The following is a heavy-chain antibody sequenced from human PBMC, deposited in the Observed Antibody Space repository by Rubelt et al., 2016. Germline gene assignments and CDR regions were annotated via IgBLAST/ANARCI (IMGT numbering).Heavy chain of an antibody. D-gene: IGHD6-6*01. J-gene: IGHJ4*02. V-gene: IGHV3-7*03. CDR3: ARVYTSTSGRGLDF. CDR1: GFSFSTYA. CDR2: IKQDGSEK. Sequence: VQLVESGGGVVQPGRSLRLSCAASGFSFSTYAMHWVRQAPGKGLEWVANIKQDGSEKYYVDSVKGRFTISRDNAKNSLYLQMNSLGDDDTVMYYCARVYTSTSGRGLDFWGQGTLVTVSS.